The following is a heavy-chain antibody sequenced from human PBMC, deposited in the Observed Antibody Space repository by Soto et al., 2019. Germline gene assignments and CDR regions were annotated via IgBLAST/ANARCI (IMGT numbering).Heavy chain of an antibody. Sequence: GGSLRLSCAASGFTFSSYGMHWVRQAPGKGLEWVAVISYDGSNKYYADSVKGRFTISRDNSKNTLYLQMNSLRAEDTAVYYCAKDSRYDFWSGYWVPYNWFDPWGQGTLVTVS. CDR2: ISYDGSNK. CDR1: GFTFSSYG. J-gene: IGHJ5*02. D-gene: IGHD3-3*01. CDR3: AKDSRYDFWSGYWVPYNWFDP. V-gene: IGHV3-30*18.